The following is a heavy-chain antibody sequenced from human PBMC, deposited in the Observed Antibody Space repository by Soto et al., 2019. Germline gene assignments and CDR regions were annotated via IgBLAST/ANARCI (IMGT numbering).Heavy chain of an antibody. D-gene: IGHD6-13*01. J-gene: IGHJ5*02. CDR3: ARCTIAAAGYVVYNWFDP. Sequence: TSETLSLTCTVSGGSISSGDYYWSWIRQPPGKGLEWIGYIYYSGSTYYNPSLKSRVTISVDTSKNQFSLKLSSVTAADTAVYYCARCTIAAAGYVVYNWFDPWGQGTLVTVSS. V-gene: IGHV4-30-4*01. CDR2: IYYSGST. CDR1: GGSISSGDYY.